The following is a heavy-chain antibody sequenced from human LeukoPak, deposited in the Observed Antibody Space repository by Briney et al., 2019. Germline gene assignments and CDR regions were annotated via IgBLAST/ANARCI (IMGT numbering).Heavy chain of an antibody. V-gene: IGHV3-23*01. Sequence: GGSLRHSCAASGFTFNGYAMSWVRQAPGKGLEWVSSITGSGGYAYYADSVKGRFTISRDNSQNTLYLQVNSLRAEDTAIYYCAKAGGSAWYYFDYWGQGTLVTVSS. CDR3: AKAGGSAWYYFDY. CDR1: GFTFNGYA. D-gene: IGHD6-19*01. CDR2: ITGSGGYA. J-gene: IGHJ4*02.